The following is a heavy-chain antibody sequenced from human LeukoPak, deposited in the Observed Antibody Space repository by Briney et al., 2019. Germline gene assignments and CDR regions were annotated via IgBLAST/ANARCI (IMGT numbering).Heavy chain of an antibody. Sequence: GGSLRLSCAASGFTFSSYSMNWVRQAPGKGLEWVSYISSSSSTIYYADSVKGRFTISRDNAKNSLYLQMNSLRAEDTAVYYCAKPALSVTGFYDYWGQGTLVTVSS. CDR1: GFTFSSYS. CDR2: ISSSSSTI. V-gene: IGHV3-48*01. J-gene: IGHJ4*02. D-gene: IGHD3-9*01. CDR3: AKPALSVTGFYDY.